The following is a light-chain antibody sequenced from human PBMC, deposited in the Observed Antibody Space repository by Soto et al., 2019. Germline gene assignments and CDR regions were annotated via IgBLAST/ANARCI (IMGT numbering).Light chain of an antibody. CDR2: AAS. CDR1: QSISTY. V-gene: IGKV1-39*01. J-gene: IGKJ1*01. Sequence: DIQMTQSPSSLSASVGDRVTITCRASQSISTYLNWYQQKPGKAPKLMIYAASILHTGVPSRFSGSGSGTDFTLTISSLQPEDFETYYCQQSDSRRWTFGPGTKVDIK. CDR3: QQSDSRRWT.